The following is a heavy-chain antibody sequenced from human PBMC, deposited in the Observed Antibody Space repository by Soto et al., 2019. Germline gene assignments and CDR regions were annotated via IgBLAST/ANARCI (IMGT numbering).Heavy chain of an antibody. CDR2: ISSSSSYI. J-gene: IGHJ5*02. V-gene: IGHV3-21*01. CDR3: ARVWIAAPHNWFDP. CDR1: GFTFSSYS. D-gene: IGHD6-6*01. Sequence: GGSLRLSCAASGFTFSSYSMNWVRQAPGKGLEWVSSISSSSSYIYYADSVKGRFTISRDNAKNSLYLQMNSLRAEDTAVYYCARVWIAAPHNWFDPWGQGTLVTVSS.